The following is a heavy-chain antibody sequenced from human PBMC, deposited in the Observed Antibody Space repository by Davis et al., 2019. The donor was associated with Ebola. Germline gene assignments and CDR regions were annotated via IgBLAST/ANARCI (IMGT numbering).Heavy chain of an antibody. D-gene: IGHD3-10*02. J-gene: IGHJ4*02. CDR3: ICSQQPFDY. Sequence: GESLKISCAASGFTFSSYWMSWVRQASGKGLEWVGRIRSKANSYATAYAASVKGRFTISRDDSKNTAYLQMNSLKTEDTAVYYCICSQQPFDYWGQGTLVTVSS. CDR2: IRSKANSYAT. CDR1: GFTFSSYW. V-gene: IGHV3-73*01.